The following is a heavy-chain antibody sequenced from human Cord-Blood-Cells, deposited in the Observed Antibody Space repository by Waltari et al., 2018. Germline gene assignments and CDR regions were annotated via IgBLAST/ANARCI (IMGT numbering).Heavy chain of an antibody. J-gene: IGHJ3*02. V-gene: IGHV6-1*01. Sequence: GEAVKSRITINPDTSKNQFSLQLNSVTPEDTAVYYCAREAGDDAFDIWGQGTMVTVSS. D-gene: IGHD7-27*01. CDR3: AREAGDDAFDI.